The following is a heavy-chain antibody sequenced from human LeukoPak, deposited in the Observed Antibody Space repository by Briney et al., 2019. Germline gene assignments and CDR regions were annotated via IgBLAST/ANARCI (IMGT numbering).Heavy chain of an antibody. Sequence: SETLSLTCAVYGGSFSGYYWSWIRQPPGKGLEWIGEINHSGSTNYNPSLKSRVTISVDTSKNQFSLKLSSATAADTAVYYCARYESGYDYDWFDYWGQGTLVTVSS. J-gene: IGHJ4*02. V-gene: IGHV4-34*01. CDR1: GGSFSGYY. CDR2: INHSGST. D-gene: IGHD5-12*01. CDR3: ARYESGYDYDWFDY.